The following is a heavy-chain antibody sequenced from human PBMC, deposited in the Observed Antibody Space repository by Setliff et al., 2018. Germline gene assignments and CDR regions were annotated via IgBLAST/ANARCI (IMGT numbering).Heavy chain of an antibody. J-gene: IGHJ4*02. CDR2: VHFGGDT. V-gene: IGHV4-59*01. Sequence: TLSLTCTVSSGSINSYYWSWVRQSPGKGLEWIGFVHFGGDTNYNPSLKSRVTMSADTSNNQFSLNLRSVTAADTAVYFCARQPSSGAYYNPRPYYFDSWGQGTLVTVS. CDR3: ARQPSSGAYYNPRPYYFDS. CDR1: SGSINSYY. D-gene: IGHD3-10*01.